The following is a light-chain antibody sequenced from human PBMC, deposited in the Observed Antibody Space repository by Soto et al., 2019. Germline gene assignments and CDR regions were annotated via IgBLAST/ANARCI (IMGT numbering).Light chain of an antibody. CDR1: QSITNY. CDR3: QQSDRYPYT. CDR2: AAS. Sequence: DIQMTQSPSSLSVSVGDRVTITCRASQSITNYLNWYQQKPGKAPKLLVYAASSLQSGVPSRFSGNGSGTDCTLTISSMQPEDFASYFCQQSDRYPYTFGQGTKLEIK. J-gene: IGKJ2*01. V-gene: IGKV1-39*01.